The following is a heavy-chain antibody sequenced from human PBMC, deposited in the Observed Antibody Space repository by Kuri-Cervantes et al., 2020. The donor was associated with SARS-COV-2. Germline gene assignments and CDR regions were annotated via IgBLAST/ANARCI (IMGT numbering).Heavy chain of an antibody. CDR2: IYYSGST. J-gene: IGHJ4*02. D-gene: IGHD3-3*01. CDR3: VGIWSNYRFDY. Sequence: GSLRLSCTVSGGSIRSGSYYWGWIRQSPGKGLEWIGYIYYSGSTNYNPSLKSRVTISVDTSKNQFSLKLTSVTAADTAVYFCVGIWSNYRFDYWGQGTLVTVSS. CDR1: GGSIRSGSYY. V-gene: IGHV4-61*05.